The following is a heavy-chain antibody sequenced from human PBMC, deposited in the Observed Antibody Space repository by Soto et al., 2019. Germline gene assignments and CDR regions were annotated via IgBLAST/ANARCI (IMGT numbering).Heavy chain of an antibody. CDR2: INPNSGGT. Sequence: QVQLVQSGAEVKKPGASVKVSCKASGYTFTGYYMHWVRQAPGQGLEWMGWINPNSGGTNYAQKFQGRVTMTRDTSISTAYMELSRLRSDDTAVYYCARYTGYCSGGSCPYFGYWGQGTLVTVSS. D-gene: IGHD2-15*01. V-gene: IGHV1-2*02. CDR1: GYTFTGYY. CDR3: ARYTGYCSGGSCPYFGY. J-gene: IGHJ4*02.